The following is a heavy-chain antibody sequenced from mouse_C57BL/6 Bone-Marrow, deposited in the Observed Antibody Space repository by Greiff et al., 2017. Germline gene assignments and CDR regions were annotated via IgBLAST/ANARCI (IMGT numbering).Heavy chain of an antibody. J-gene: IGHJ3*01. CDR3: ASFEGGFAY. Sequence: QVQLQQSGAELARPGASVKLSCKASGYTFTSYGISWVKQRTGQGLEWIGEIYPRSGNTYYNEKFKGKATLTADKSSSTAYMELRSLTSEDSAVYFCASFEGGFAYWGQGTLVTVSA. V-gene: IGHV1-81*01. CDR2: IYPRSGNT. D-gene: IGHD3-3*01. CDR1: GYTFTSYG.